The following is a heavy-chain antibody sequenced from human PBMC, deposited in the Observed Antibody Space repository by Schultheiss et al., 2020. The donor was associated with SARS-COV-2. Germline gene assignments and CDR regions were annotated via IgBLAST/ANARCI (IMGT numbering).Heavy chain of an antibody. D-gene: IGHD2-2*02. Sequence: SQTLSLTCTVSGGSISSSSYYWGWIRQPAGKGLEWIGRIYTSGSTYYNPSLKSRVTISVDTSKNQFSLKLSSVTAADTAVYYCASVGYCSSTSCYTDWFDPWGQGTLVTVSS. CDR2: IYTSGST. CDR3: ASVGYCSSTSCYTDWFDP. CDR1: GGSISSSSYY. J-gene: IGHJ5*02. V-gene: IGHV4-61*02.